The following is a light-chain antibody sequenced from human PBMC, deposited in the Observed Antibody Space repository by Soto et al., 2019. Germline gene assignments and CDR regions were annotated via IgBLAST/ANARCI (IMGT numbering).Light chain of an antibody. V-gene: IGKV1-33*01. CDR2: AAS. CDR3: QQYETLPLP. J-gene: IGKJ3*01. CDR1: QDVGNY. Sequence: DIRRTQPPSSLAASVGYRVTITCQASQDVGNYLNWYQQKAGRATTFLMHAASNLETGVPSRFRGSGSGTDFTFTISSLQPEDFATYYCQQYETLPLPFGPGTKADIK.